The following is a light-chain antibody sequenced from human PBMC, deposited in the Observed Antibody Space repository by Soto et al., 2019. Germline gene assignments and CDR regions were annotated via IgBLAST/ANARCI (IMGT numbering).Light chain of an antibody. J-gene: IGLJ2*01. V-gene: IGLV1-47*01. CDR1: SSNIESNY. Sequence: QSVLTQPPSASGTPGQRVTISCSGSSSNIESNYVYWYQQLPGTAPRLLIYRNNQRPSGVPDRFSGSKSGTSASLAISTLRSEDEADYYCTVSDDSLRGRLFGGGTKLTVL. CDR3: TVSDDSLRGRL. CDR2: RNN.